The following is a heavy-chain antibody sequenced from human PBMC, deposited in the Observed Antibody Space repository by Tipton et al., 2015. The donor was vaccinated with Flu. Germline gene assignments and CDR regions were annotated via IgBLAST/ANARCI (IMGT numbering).Heavy chain of an antibody. CDR3: ARAYDYSNYWFDP. D-gene: IGHD4-11*01. CDR2: IYYSGST. V-gene: IGHV4-31*03. Sequence: TLSLTCTVSGGSISSGGYYWSCIRQHPGKGLEWIGYIYYSGSTYYNPSLKSRVTISVDTSKNQFSLKLSSVTAADTAVYYCARAYDYSNYWFDPWGQGTLVTVSS. J-gene: IGHJ5*02. CDR1: GGSISSGGYY.